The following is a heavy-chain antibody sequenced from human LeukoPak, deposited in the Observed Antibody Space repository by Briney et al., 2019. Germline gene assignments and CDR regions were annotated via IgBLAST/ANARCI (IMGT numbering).Heavy chain of an antibody. J-gene: IGHJ6*02. CDR2: INSDGSSI. CDR3: VRDSRYCPDV. V-gene: IGHV3-74*01. D-gene: IGHD2-15*01. Sequence: GGSLRLSCAASGFTFSSHWMHWVRQAPGKGLVWVSRINSDGSSISYADSVKGRFTISRDNAKNTLYLEMNSLRAKDTAVYYCVRDSRYCPDVWGQGTTVTVSS. CDR1: GFTFSSHW.